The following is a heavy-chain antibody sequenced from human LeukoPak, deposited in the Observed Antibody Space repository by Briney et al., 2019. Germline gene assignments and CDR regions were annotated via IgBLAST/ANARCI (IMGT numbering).Heavy chain of an antibody. J-gene: IGHJ5*02. CDR1: GYTLTELS. D-gene: IGHD2-15*01. V-gene: IGHV1-24*01. CDR3: ATDPSAYCSGGSCYTWFDP. CDR2: FDPEDGET. Sequence: ASVKVSCKVSGYTLTELSMHWVRQAPGKGLEWMGGFDPEDGETIYAQKFQGRVTMTEDTSTDTAYMELSSLRSEDTAVYYCATDPSAYCSGGSCYTWFDPWGQGTLVTVSS.